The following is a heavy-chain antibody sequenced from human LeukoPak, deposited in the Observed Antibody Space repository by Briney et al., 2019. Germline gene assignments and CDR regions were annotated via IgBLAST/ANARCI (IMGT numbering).Heavy chain of an antibody. CDR3: ARDPGCSGGSCFPGSDV. CDR2: MNPNSGNT. J-gene: IGHJ6*04. CDR1: GYTFNSYD. Sequence: ASVKVSCKASGYTFNSYDINRARQATGQGLEWMGWMNPNSGNTGYAQKFQRRVTITRNTSISTAYMELSSLRSEDTAVYYCARDPGCSGGSCFPGSDVWGKGTTVTVSS. V-gene: IGHV1-8*03. D-gene: IGHD2-15*01.